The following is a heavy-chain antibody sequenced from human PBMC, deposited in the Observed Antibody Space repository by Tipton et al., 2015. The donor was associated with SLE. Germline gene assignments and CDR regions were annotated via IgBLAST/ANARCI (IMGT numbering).Heavy chain of an antibody. Sequence: SLRLSCAASGFTFGNFAMHWVRQAPGKRLEWVAVISYDGINEYHADSVKGRLTISRDNSKNTVYLQLNSLRPEDTAVYYCARGDSSSLVGYFQHWGQGTLVTVSS. CDR1: GFTFGNFA. J-gene: IGHJ1*01. CDR3: ARGDSSSLVGYFQH. D-gene: IGHD2-8*02. CDR2: ISYDGINE. V-gene: IGHV3-30*04.